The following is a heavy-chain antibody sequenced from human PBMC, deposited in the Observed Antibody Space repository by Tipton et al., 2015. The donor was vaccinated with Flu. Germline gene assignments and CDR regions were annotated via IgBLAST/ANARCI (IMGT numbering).Heavy chain of an antibody. CDR1: GGSISSYY. D-gene: IGHD6-13*01. CDR2: IYTSGST. Sequence: TLSLTCTVSGGSISSYYWSWIRQPAGKGLEWIGRIYTSGSTNYNPSPKSRVTMSVDTSKNQFSLKLSSVTAADTAVYYCARDSQQLVHRYYYYGMDVWGQGTTVTVSS. CDR3: ARDSQQLVHRYYYYGMDV. V-gene: IGHV4-4*07. J-gene: IGHJ6*02.